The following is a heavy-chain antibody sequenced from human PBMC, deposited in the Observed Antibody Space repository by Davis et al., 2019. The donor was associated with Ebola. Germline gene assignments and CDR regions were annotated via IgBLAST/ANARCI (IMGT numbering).Heavy chain of an antibody. CDR1: GFTFYRYE. V-gene: IGHV3-48*03. Sequence: GGSLRLSCAASGFTFYRYEMNWVRQAPGKGLEWVSYISGSATSTFYADSVKGRFTISRDNSKNTLYLQMNSLRAEDTAVYYCAKYYYDSSGYYDYYGMDVWGQGTTVTVSS. D-gene: IGHD3-22*01. J-gene: IGHJ6*02. CDR3: AKYYYDSSGYYDYYGMDV. CDR2: ISGSATST.